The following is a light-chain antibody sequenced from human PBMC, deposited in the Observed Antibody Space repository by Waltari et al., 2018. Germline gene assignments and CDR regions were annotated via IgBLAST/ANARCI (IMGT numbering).Light chain of an antibody. CDR2: GAS. V-gene: IGKV3-20*01. J-gene: IGKJ2*01. CDR3: QLFGSSPPMYT. Sequence: TVLTQSPGTMSLSPGERATLSCRASQSVSSTYLAWYQQKPGQAPRLLIYGASSRATGIADRFSGSGSGTDFTLTISRLEPEDFAVYYCQLFGSSPPMYTFGQGTKLEIK. CDR1: QSVSSTY.